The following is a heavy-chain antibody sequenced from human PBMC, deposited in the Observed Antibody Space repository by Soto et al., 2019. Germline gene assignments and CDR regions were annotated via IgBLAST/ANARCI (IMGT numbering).Heavy chain of an antibody. CDR2: IYHSGST. CDR1: GGSISSSNW. CDR3: ARVGYYGSGSYH. Sequence: SETLSLTCAVSGGSISSSNWWSWVRQPPGKGLEWIGEIYHSGSTNYNPSLKSRVTISVDKSRNQFSLRLSSVTAADTAVYYCARVGYYGSGSYHWGQGTLVTVSS. D-gene: IGHD3-10*01. V-gene: IGHV4-4*02. J-gene: IGHJ4*02.